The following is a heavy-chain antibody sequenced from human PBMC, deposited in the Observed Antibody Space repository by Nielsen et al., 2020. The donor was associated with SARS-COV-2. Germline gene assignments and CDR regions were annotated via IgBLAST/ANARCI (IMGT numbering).Heavy chain of an antibody. CDR3: ARERVGGITIFGVVTRYGMDV. CDR2: ISRSGGT. V-gene: IGHV4-34*09. CDR1: GGSFSDYH. J-gene: IGHJ6*02. Sequence: SETLSLTCAVYGGSFSDYHWTWIRQPPGKGLEWIGEISRSGGTNYNPSLQSRVTISVDTSKNQFSLKLSSVTAADTAPYYCARERVGGITIFGVVTRYGMDVWGQGTTVTVSS. D-gene: IGHD3-3*01.